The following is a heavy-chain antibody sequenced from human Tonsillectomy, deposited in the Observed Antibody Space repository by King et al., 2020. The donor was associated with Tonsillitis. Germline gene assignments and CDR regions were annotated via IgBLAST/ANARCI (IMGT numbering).Heavy chain of an antibody. V-gene: IGHV3-7*01. Sequence: VQLVESGGGLVQPGGSLRLSCAASGFTFSSYWMNWVRQAPGKGLEWVANIKEDGSEKYFVDSVKGRFTISRDNAKNSLYLQMNSLRAEDTAVYYCARDLREDYGDYVLNWGQGTLVTVSS. J-gene: IGHJ4*02. CDR2: IKEDGSEK. D-gene: IGHD4-17*01. CDR1: GFTFSSYW. CDR3: ARDLREDYGDYVLN.